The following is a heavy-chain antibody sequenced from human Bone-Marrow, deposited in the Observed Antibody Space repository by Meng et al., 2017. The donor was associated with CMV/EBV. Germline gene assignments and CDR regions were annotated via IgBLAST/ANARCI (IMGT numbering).Heavy chain of an antibody. J-gene: IGHJ5*02. CDR2: IHHSGST. CDR1: GWSFSGSY. CDR3: ARGFYSSSWHYWFDP. V-gene: IGHV4-34*01. Sequence: VSGWSFSGSYWGLILQPPGKGQEWIGDIHHSGSTNSNPSLKSRVTISVDTSKNQFSLKLSSVTAADTAVYYCARGFYSSSWHYWFDPWGQGTLVTVSS. D-gene: IGHD6-13*01.